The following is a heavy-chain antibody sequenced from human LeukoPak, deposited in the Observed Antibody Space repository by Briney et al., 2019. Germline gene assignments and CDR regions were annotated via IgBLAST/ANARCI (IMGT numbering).Heavy chain of an antibody. CDR3: AGVGYYDRSNYYAYFQL. V-gene: IGHV3-74*01. D-gene: IGHD3-22*01. CDR2: INSDGTDI. J-gene: IGHJ1*01. Sequence: GGSLRLSCTPSGFPLYNFWMHWVRQVPGEGLVWVARINSDGTDISYGDSVKGRFTISRDNAKNTLYLQMNSLRVEDKAVYYCAGVGYYDRSNYYAYFQLWGQGTLVTVSS. CDR1: GFPLYNFW.